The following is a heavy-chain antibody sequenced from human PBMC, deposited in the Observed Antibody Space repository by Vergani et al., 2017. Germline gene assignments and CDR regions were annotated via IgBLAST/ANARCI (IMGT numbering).Heavy chain of an antibody. D-gene: IGHD2-2*01. CDR2: VYYSGST. Sequence: QVQLQESGPGLVKPSETLPLTCTVSGGSISSYYWTWIRQPPGEGLEWIVYVYYSGSTNYNPSLKSRVTISVDTSKNQFSLKLISVTDADTAVYYCAGDLGCSSTSCYSTGFDPWGQGTLVTVSS. V-gene: IGHV4-59*01. J-gene: IGHJ5*02. CDR3: AGDLGCSSTSCYSTGFDP. CDR1: GGSISSYY.